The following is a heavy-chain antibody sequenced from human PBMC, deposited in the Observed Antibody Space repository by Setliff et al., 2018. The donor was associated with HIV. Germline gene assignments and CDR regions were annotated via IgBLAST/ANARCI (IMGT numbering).Heavy chain of an antibody. CDR1: GGSVSGHY. Sequence: SETLSLTCAVYGGSVSGHYWGWFRQPPGKGLEWIGEINHSGSTNYNPSLKSRVIISIDTSKKQFSLKLTSVTAADTATYYCAAPRGMSTILVYWGQGSLVTVSS. D-gene: IGHD3-9*01. CDR2: INHSGST. CDR3: AAPRGMSTILVY. J-gene: IGHJ4*02. V-gene: IGHV4-34*01.